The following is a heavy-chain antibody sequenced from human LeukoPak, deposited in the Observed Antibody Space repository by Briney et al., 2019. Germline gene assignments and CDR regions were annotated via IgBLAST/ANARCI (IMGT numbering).Heavy chain of an antibody. Sequence: ETLSLTCAVYGGSFSGYYWSWIRQAPGKGLERVSAISGSGGSTCYADSVKGRFTISRDNSKNTLYLQMNSLRAEDTAVYYCAKEGGNVWGSYRYTAPRYYFDYWGQGTLVTVSS. J-gene: IGHJ4*02. V-gene: IGHV3-23*01. D-gene: IGHD3-16*02. CDR1: GGSFSGYY. CDR3: AKEGGNVWGSYRYTAPRYYFDY. CDR2: ISGSGGST.